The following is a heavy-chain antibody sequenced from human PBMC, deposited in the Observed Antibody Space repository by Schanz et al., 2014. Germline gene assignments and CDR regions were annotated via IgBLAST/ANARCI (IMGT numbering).Heavy chain of an antibody. CDR1: GYTFTSYD. Sequence: QVQLIQSGAEVKKPGASVKVSCTASGYTFTSYDINWVRQAPGQGLEWLGWMNPNSGNPGFAQKFRGRVTMTRNTSMSTAYMELRSLRSDDTAVYYCAREFDFWDRWGQGTLVIVSS. D-gene: IGHD3-3*01. CDR3: AREFDFWDR. J-gene: IGHJ4*02. CDR2: MNPNSGNP. V-gene: IGHV1-8*01.